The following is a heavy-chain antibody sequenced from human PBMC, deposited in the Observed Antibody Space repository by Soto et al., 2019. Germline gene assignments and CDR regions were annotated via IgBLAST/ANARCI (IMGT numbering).Heavy chain of an antibody. Sequence: ASVKVSCKASGYTFTGYYMHWVRQAPGQGLEWMGWINPNSGGTNYAQKFQGRVTMTRDTSISTAYMELSRLRSDDTAVYYCARDLEWLSCGMYVWGQGTTVTVSS. CDR3: ARDLEWLSCGMYV. CDR1: GYTFTGYY. CDR2: INPNSGGT. D-gene: IGHD3-3*01. J-gene: IGHJ6*02. V-gene: IGHV1-2*02.